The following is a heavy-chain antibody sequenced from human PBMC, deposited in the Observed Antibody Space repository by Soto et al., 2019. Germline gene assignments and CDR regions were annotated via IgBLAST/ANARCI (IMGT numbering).Heavy chain of an antibody. CDR3: ASSIVLVPVPLMYYVDY. CDR2: IYYSGST. CDR1: GGSISSSSYY. V-gene: IGHV4-39*01. J-gene: IGHJ4*02. Sequence: SETLSLTCTVSGGSISSSSYYWGWIRQPPGKGLEWIGSIYYSGSTYYNPSLKSRVTISVDTSKNQFSLKLSSVTAADTAVYYCASSIVLVPVPLMYYVDYWGQGTLVTVS. D-gene: IGHD2-2*01.